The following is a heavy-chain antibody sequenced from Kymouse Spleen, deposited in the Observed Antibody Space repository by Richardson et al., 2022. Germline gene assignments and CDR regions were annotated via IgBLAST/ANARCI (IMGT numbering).Heavy chain of an antibody. CDR3: TRITGTTDFFDY. Sequence: EVQLVESGGGLVQPGGSLKLSCAASGFTFSGSAMHWVRQASGKGLEWVGRIRSKANSYATAYAASVKGRFTISRDDSKNTAYLQMNSLKTEDTAVYYCTRITGTTDFFDYWGQGTLVTVSS. V-gene: IGHV3-73*02. J-gene: IGHJ4*02. CDR2: IRSKANSYAT. D-gene: IGHD1-7*01. CDR1: GFTFSGSA.